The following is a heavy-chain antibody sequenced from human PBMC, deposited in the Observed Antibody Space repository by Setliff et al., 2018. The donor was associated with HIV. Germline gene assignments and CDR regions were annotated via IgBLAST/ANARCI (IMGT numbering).Heavy chain of an antibody. CDR3: ARGGAFCGRDSCYYLDY. D-gene: IGHD2-21*02. J-gene: IGHJ4*02. V-gene: IGHV4-31*01. CDR2: IYYSGSA. CDR1: GDSIDRSNFF. Sequence: PSETLSLTCTVSGDSIDRSNFFWTWIRQHPGKGLEWIGYIYYSGSATYNPSLTRQASISVDTSRNEFSRKLSSVTAADTDVYFCARGGAFCGRDSCYYLDYWGQGNPVTVSS.